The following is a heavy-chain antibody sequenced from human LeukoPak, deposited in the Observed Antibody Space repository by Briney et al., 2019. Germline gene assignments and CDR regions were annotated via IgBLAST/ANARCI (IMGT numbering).Heavy chain of an antibody. V-gene: IGHV4-59*08. CDR3: ARPGVGSGRYGAFDI. D-gene: IGHD5-18*01. CDR2: IHYTGST. Sequence: SETLSLTCLVSGGSISGSHWSWIRQPPGKGLEWIGYIHYTGSTNYNPSLESRVTMSVDTSKNQFSLKLRSVTAADTAVYYCARPGVGSGRYGAFDIWGQGTLVIVSS. J-gene: IGHJ3*02. CDR1: GGSISGSH.